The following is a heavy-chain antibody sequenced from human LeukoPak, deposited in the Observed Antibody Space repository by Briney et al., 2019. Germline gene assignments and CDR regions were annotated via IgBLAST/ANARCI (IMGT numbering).Heavy chain of an antibody. CDR2: IKQDGSEK. V-gene: IGHV3-7*01. J-gene: IGHJ3*02. CDR3: AKEAGQDYGALDAFDI. Sequence: GGSLRLSCAASGFTFSSHWMNWVRQAPGKGLEWVANIKQDGSEKYYVDSVKGRFTISRDNAKNSVCLQMNSLRAEDTAVYYCAKEAGQDYGALDAFDIWGQGTMVTVSS. D-gene: IGHD4-17*01. CDR1: GFTFSSHW.